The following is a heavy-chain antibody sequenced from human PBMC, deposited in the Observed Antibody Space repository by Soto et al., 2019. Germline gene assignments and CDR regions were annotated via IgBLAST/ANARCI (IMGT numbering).Heavy chain of an antibody. CDR3: ARVATRMNWFDP. CDR1: GGSISSYY. Sequence: SETLSLTCTVSGGSISSYYWSWIRQPPGKGLEWIGYIYYSGSTNYNPSIKSRDNISVDTSKNQFSLKLSSVTAADTAVYYCARVATRMNWFDPWGQGTLVTVS. D-gene: IGHD5-12*01. J-gene: IGHJ5*02. CDR2: IYYSGST. V-gene: IGHV4-59*08.